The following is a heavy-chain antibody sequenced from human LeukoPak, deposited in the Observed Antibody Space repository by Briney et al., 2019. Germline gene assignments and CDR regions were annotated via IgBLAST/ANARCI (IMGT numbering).Heavy chain of an antibody. CDR1: GFTFSSYA. CDR3: AKSRGESGGASNS. CDR2: ISGSGDTT. J-gene: IGHJ4*02. Sequence: TGGSLRLSCAASGFTFSSYAMNWVRQAPGKGLEWVSFISGSGDTTYYADSVKGRFTISRDSSKNTLYLQMNSLRAEDTAVYYCAKSRGESGGASNSWVQVTMVTVYS. D-gene: IGHD1-26*01. V-gene: IGHV3-23*01.